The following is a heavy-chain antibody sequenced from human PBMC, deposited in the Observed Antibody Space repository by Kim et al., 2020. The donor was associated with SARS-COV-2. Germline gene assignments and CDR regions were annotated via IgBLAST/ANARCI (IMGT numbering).Heavy chain of an antibody. CDR2: INSDGSST. Sequence: GGSLRLSCAASGFTFSSYWMHWVRQAPGKGLVWVSRINSDGSSTSYADSVKGRFTISRDNAKNTLYLQMNSLRAEDTAVYYCSTSKSYSSSWYSLDYWGQGTLVTVSS. CDR3: STSKSYSSSWYSLDY. J-gene: IGHJ4*02. CDR1: GFTFSSYW. D-gene: IGHD6-13*01. V-gene: IGHV3-74*01.